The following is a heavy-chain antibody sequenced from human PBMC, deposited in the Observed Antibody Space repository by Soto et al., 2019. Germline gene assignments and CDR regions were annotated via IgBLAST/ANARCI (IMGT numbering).Heavy chain of an antibody. CDR3: AREPSGYSPAPASTLDAFDI. D-gene: IGHD2-21*01. J-gene: IGHJ3*02. CDR1: GGTFSSYA. V-gene: IGHV1-69*01. CDR2: IIPIFGTA. Sequence: QVQLVQSGAEVKKPGSSVKVSCKASGGTFSSYAISWVRQAPGQGLEWMGGIIPIFGTANYAQKFQGRVTITADEATSTAYMELPSLRSEDTAVYYCAREPSGYSPAPASTLDAFDIWCQGTMVTVSS.